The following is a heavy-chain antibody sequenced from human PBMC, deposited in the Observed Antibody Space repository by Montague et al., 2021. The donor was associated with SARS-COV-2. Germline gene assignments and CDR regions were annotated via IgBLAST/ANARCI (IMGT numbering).Heavy chain of an antibody. Sequence: SETLSLTCTVSGHSISSGYYWGWIRQPPGKGLEWIGSIYHSGSTYYNPSLKSRVTISVDTSKNQFSLKLSSVTAADTAVYYCARVRSITMIVVVITPMGWFDPWGQGTLVTVSS. V-gene: IGHV4-38-2*02. J-gene: IGHJ5*02. CDR3: ARVRSITMIVVVITPMGWFDP. CDR2: IYHSGST. CDR1: GHSISSGYY. D-gene: IGHD3-22*01.